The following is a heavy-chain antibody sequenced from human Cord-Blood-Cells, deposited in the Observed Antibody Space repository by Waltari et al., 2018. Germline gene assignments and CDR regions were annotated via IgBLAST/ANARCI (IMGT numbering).Heavy chain of an antibody. V-gene: IGHV1-2*04. CDR3: ARGPFQTGDYFDY. J-gene: IGHJ4*02. Sequence: QVQLVQSGAEVKKPGASVKVSCKASGYTFTGYYMHWVRQAPGKGLEWMGWINPNSGGTNYAKKFQGWVTMTRDTSISTAYMELSRLRSDDTAVYYCARGPFQTGDYFDYWGQGTLVTVSS. CDR2: INPNSGGT. D-gene: IGHD7-27*01. CDR1: GYTFTGYY.